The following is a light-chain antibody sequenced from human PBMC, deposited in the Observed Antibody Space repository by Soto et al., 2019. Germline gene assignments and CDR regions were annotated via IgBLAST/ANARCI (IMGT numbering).Light chain of an antibody. CDR3: QQSRT. J-gene: IGKJ2*01. V-gene: IGKV3-15*01. CDR2: RAS. CDR1: QSVGSD. Sequence: EIVMTQSPATLSVSPGERATLSCRASQSVGSDLAWYQHTPGQPPRLLIYRASTRATGIPARFSGSGSGTEFTLTISSLQSEDFAIYYCQQSRTFAQGTKVDIK.